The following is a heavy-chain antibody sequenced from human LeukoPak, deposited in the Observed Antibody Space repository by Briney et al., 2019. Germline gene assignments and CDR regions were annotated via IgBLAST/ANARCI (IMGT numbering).Heavy chain of an antibody. CDR3: ARDLEYYDSSGYSFDY. CDR2: INSGGSGT. CDR1: GYNFASNW. D-gene: IGHD3-22*01. V-gene: IGHV3-74*01. J-gene: IGHJ4*02. Sequence: GGSLRLSCAASGYNFASNWMHWVRQTPGKGLMWVSRINSGGSGTSYADSVEGRFTISRDNSKNTLYLQMNSLRAEDTAVYYCARDLEYYDSSGYSFDYWGQGTLVTVSS.